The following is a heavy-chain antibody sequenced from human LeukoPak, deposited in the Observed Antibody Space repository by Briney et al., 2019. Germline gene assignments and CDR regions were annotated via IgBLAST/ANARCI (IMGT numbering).Heavy chain of an antibody. Sequence: PSQTLSLTCTVSGVSINSGSYYRSWIRQPAGKGLEWIGRIYTSGSTNYNPSLKSRVTISVDTSKNQFSLKLSSVTAADTAVYYCARDGSGWLNYFDYWGQGTLVTVSS. J-gene: IGHJ4*02. V-gene: IGHV4-61*02. CDR3: ARDGSGWLNYFDY. D-gene: IGHD6-25*01. CDR1: GVSINSGSYY. CDR2: IYTSGST.